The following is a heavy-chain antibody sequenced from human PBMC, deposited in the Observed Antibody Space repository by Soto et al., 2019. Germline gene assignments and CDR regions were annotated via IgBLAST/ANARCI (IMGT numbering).Heavy chain of an antibody. V-gene: IGHV3-23*01. CDR3: ATFIRPPYYFDY. Sequence: EVQLLESGGGLVQPGGSLRLSCAASGFTFSSYAMSWVRQAPGKGLEWVSAISGSGGSTYYADSVKGRFTISRDNSKNTLYLQMNSLRAEDTAVYYCATFIRPPYYFDYWGQGTLVTVSS. CDR1: GFTFSSYA. J-gene: IGHJ4*02. CDR2: ISGSGGST.